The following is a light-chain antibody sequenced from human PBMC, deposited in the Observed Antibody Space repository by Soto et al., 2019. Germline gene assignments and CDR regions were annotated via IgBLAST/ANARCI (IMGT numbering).Light chain of an antibody. Sequence: ESVLTHSPGTLSLSPGGRATLSCKASQSIISNYFAWYQQKPGQAPRLLIYGASSRATGIPDRFSGSGSGTDFTLTISRLEPEDFAVYYCQQYGSSPQLTFGQGTRLEIK. CDR1: QSIISNY. CDR2: GAS. V-gene: IGKV3-20*01. J-gene: IGKJ5*01. CDR3: QQYGSSPQLT.